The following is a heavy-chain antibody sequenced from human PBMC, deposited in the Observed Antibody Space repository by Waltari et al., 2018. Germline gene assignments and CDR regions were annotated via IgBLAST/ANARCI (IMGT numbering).Heavy chain of an antibody. CDR1: GATIDSNY. J-gene: IGHJ3*01. Sequence: EVYLEQSGGGLVQPGGSLKLSCAASGATIDSNYMNWIRQAPGKGLQWISGIFADGTTHYADSVKGRFTISRDNSKNTLFLQMSSLRPEDTAVYYCAKVGVGLTTWYPFDVWGQGTMVTVSS. CDR3: AKVGVGLTTWYPFDV. D-gene: IGHD1-1*01. V-gene: IGHV3-66*02. CDR2: IFADGTT.